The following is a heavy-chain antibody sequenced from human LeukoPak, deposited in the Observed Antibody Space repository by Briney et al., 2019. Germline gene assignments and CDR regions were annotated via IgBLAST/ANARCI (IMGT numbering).Heavy chain of an antibody. CDR3: AREGGIVVVPAAKITGFDY. CDR2: IYTSGST. Sequence: SETLSLTCTVSGGSISSYYWSWIRQPAGKGLEWIGRIYTSGSTNYNPSLESRVTMSVDTSKNQFSLKLSSVTAADTAVYYCAREGGIVVVPAAKITGFDYWGQGTLVTVSS. V-gene: IGHV4-4*07. D-gene: IGHD2-2*01. CDR1: GGSISSYY. J-gene: IGHJ4*02.